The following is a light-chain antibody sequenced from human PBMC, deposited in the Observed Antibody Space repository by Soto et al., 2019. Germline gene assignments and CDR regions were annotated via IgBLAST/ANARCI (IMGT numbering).Light chain of an antibody. Sequence: DIQMPQSPSTLSASVGDRVTITCRASQSITTWLAWYQQKPGKAPNLLINKASSLQSEVPSRFSGGGSGTEFTLTITSLQPDEFGVYYCQQYKSSSPFGQGTKVDI. CDR3: QQYKSSSP. CDR1: QSITTW. V-gene: IGKV1-5*03. J-gene: IGKJ1*01. CDR2: KAS.